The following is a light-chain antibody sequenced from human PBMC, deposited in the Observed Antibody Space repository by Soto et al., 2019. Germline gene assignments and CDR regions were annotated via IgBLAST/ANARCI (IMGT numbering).Light chain of an antibody. V-gene: IGKV3-20*01. CDR1: QTISSSF. J-gene: IGKJ3*01. CDR2: RAS. CDR3: HQLGSSPLDT. Sequence: EIVLTQSPGTLSLSPGERATLSCRASQTISSSFLAWYQQKPGQAPRLLIYRASRRDPGIPDRFSGSGSWTDFTLTISRLEPEDFAVYYCHQLGSSPLDTFGPGTKVEIK.